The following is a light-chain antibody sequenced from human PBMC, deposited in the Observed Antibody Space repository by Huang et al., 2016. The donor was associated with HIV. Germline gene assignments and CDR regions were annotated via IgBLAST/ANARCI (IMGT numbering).Light chain of an antibody. CDR3: QQRSSWPIT. V-gene: IGKV3-11*01. Sequence: EIVLTQSPATLSLSPGEGATLSCRASQTVSSYLAWYQQKPGQAPRLRIDAASNRVTGIPDRFSGSGSGTDYTLTISSLEPEDFAVYYCQQRSSWPITFGQGTRLEIK. CDR2: AAS. J-gene: IGKJ5*01. CDR1: QTVSSY.